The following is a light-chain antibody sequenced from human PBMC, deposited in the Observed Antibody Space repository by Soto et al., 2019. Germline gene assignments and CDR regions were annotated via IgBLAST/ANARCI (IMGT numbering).Light chain of an antibody. CDR2: DAS. J-gene: IGKJ1*01. CDR3: QQYNSYSRT. Sequence: IRMTQSPSSFSASTGDRVTITCRASQSISSWLAWYQQKPGKAPKLLIYDASSLESGVPSRFSGSGSGTEFTLTISSLQPDDFATYYCQQYNSYSRTFGQGTKVEIK. V-gene: IGKV1-5*01. CDR1: QSISSW.